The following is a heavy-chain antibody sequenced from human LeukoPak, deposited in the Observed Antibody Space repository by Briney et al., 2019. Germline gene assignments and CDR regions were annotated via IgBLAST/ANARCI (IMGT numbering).Heavy chain of an antibody. CDR2: IYYSGST. J-gene: IGHJ4*02. CDR3: ATSLDSGSYYLFDY. D-gene: IGHD1-26*01. Sequence: PSETLSLTCTVSGGSISSYYWSWIRQPPGKGLEWIGYIYYSGSTNYNPSLKSRVTISVDTSKNQFSLKLSSVTAADTAVYYCATSLDSGSYYLFDYWGQGTLVTVSS. V-gene: IGHV4-59*01. CDR1: GGSISSYY.